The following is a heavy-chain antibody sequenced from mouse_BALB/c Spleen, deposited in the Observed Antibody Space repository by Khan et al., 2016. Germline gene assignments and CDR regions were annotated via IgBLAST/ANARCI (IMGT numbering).Heavy chain of an antibody. Sequence: VQLQQSGPELVKPGASVKMSCKASGYTFISYIIHWVKQKPGQGLAWIGYVNPYNDGANYNEKFKGKATLTSDKSSSTAYMELSSLASEDSAVYYGAREGTTVDWYFDVWGAGTTVTVSS. J-gene: IGHJ1*01. D-gene: IGHD1-1*01. CDR1: GYTFISYI. CDR2: VNPYNDGA. CDR3: AREGTTVDWYFDV. V-gene: IGHV1S136*01.